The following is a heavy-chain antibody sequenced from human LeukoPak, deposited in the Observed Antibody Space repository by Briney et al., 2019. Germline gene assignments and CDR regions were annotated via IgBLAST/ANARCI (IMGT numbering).Heavy chain of an antibody. CDR1: GFTFSSYT. CDR2: ISGSSSYI. Sequence: GGSLRLSCAASGFTFSSYTMTWVRQAPGKGLEWVSSISGSSSYIYYADSVKGRFTISRDNAKKSVYLQMNSLRAEDTAVYYCAREFSGSNYGFPFDYWGQGTLVTVSS. J-gene: IGHJ4*02. D-gene: IGHD1-26*01. V-gene: IGHV3-21*01. CDR3: AREFSGSNYGFPFDY.